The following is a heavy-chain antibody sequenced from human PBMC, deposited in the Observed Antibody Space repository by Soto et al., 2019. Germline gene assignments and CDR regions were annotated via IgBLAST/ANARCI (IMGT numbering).Heavy chain of an antibody. V-gene: IGHV1-69*08. CDR3: ARDTNYYGSSGYPQSEFDI. CDR1: GGTFSSYT. CDR2: IIPILGIA. Sequence: QVQLVQSGAEVKKPGSSVKVSCKASGGTFSSYTISWVRQAPGQGLEWMGRIIPILGIANYAQKFQGRVTITADKSTSTAYMELSSRRSEDTAVYYCARDTNYYGSSGYPQSEFDIWGQGTMVTVSS. J-gene: IGHJ3*02. D-gene: IGHD3-22*01.